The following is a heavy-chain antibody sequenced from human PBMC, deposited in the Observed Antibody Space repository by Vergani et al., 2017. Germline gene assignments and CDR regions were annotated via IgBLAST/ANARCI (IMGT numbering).Heavy chain of an antibody. Sequence: EVQLVESGGGLVKPGGSLKLSCAASGFTFSSYSINWVRQAPGKGLEWVSSISSSGNYIDYADSGKGRFTISRDNAKNSLYLQMNSLRAEDTAIYYCARDNEDSDVGFDYWGQGTLVTVSS. CDR1: GFTFSSYS. J-gene: IGHJ4*02. V-gene: IGHV3-21*01. D-gene: IGHD1-26*01. CDR2: ISSSGNYI. CDR3: ARDNEDSDVGFDY.